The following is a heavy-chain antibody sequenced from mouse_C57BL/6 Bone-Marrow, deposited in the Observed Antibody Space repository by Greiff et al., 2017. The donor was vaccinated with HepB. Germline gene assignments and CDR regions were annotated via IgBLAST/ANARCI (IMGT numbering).Heavy chain of an antibody. CDR3: ARSRELGRGY. D-gene: IGHD4-1*01. Sequence: VKLQESGAELVRPGASVTLSCKASGYTFTDYEMHWVKQTPVHGLEWIGAIDPETGGTAYNQKFKGKAILTADKSSSTAYMELSSLTSEDSAVYFCARSRELGRGYWGQGTTLTVSS. CDR1: GYTFTDYE. J-gene: IGHJ2*01. V-gene: IGHV1-15*01. CDR2: IDPETGGT.